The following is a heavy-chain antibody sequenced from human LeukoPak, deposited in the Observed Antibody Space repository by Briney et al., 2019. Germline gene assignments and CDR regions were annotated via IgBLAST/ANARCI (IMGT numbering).Heavy chain of an antibody. V-gene: IGHV4-4*07. CDR3: EREKDTGSNRAKIRYDI. J-gene: IGHJ3*02. D-gene: IGHD1-26*01. CDR2: IHTSGST. Sequence: SETLSLTCTVSGVSISSYYWSWIRQPAGKGLEWIGHIHTSGSTSYNPSLKSRLTISVDTSKNQFSLKLTPATAADTAVYYCEREKDTGSNRAKIRYDIWGQGTMVTVSS. CDR1: GVSISSYY.